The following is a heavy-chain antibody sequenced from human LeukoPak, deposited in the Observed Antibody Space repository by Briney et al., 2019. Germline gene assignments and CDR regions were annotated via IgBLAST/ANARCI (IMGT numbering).Heavy chain of an antibody. CDR2: IIAIFGTA. V-gene: IGHV1-69*06. Sequence: SVKVSCKASGGTFSSYAISWVRQAPGQRLEWMGGIIAIFGTANYAQKFQGRITITADKSSSTAYMELSSLRSEDTAVYYCRGYCSSTSCYTPRAIDYWGQGTLVTVSS. D-gene: IGHD2-2*02. J-gene: IGHJ4*02. CDR3: RGYCSSTSCYTPRAIDY. CDR1: GGTFSSYA.